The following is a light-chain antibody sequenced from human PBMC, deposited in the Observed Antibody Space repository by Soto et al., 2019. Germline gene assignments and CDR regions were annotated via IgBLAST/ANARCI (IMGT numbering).Light chain of an antibody. Sequence: EIVLTQSPGTLSLSPGEGATLSCRASQSVTNNFLAWYQQKPGQAPRLLIYAASTRAAGVPDRFSGSGSGTEFTLTITRLEPEDSAVYYCQQYGRSPLLYTFGQGPKLGVK. CDR2: AAS. CDR3: QQYGRSPLLYT. V-gene: IGKV3-20*01. CDR1: QSVTNNF. J-gene: IGKJ2*01.